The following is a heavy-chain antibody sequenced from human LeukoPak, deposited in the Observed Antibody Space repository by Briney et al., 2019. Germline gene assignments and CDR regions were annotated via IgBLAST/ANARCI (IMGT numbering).Heavy chain of an antibody. D-gene: IGHD3-22*01. Sequence: ASVKVSCKASGYTFTSYDINWVRQATGQGLEWMGWMNPNSGNTGYAQKFQGRVTMTRNTSISTAYMELSSLRSEDTAVYYCASLDYYDSSGFDAFDIWGQGTMVNVSS. V-gene: IGHV1-8*01. CDR1: GYTFTSYD. CDR3: ASLDYYDSSGFDAFDI. CDR2: MNPNSGNT. J-gene: IGHJ3*02.